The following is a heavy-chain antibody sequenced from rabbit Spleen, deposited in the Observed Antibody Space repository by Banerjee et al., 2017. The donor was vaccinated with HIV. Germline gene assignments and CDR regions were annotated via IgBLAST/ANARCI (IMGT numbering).Heavy chain of an antibody. J-gene: IGHJ3*01. Sequence: QEQLEESGGGLVQPEGSLTLTCTASGFTISSSDYMCWVRQAPGKGLEWVACAYAGSSGSTYYASWVNGRFTISKTSSTTVTLQLTSLTAADTATYFCARGINSVAYQSTLWGQGTLVTVS. CDR1: GFTISSSDY. D-gene: IGHD6-1*01. CDR3: ARGINSVAYQSTL. V-gene: IGHV1S45*01. CDR2: AYAGSSGST.